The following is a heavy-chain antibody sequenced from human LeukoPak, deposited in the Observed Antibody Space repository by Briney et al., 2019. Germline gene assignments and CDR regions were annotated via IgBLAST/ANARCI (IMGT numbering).Heavy chain of an antibody. D-gene: IGHD5-12*01. V-gene: IGHV4-39*01. Sequence: SETLSLTCTVSGGSISSGGYYWSWIRQAPGEGLEWIGNIYDSGTTHYNPSLKSRVTISGDTSKNQFSLKLNSVTAADTAIYYCATHRRSGSGGSENAFEIWGQGTMVTVSS. CDR3: ATHRRSGSGGSENAFEI. CDR2: IYDSGTT. J-gene: IGHJ3*02. CDR1: GGSISSGGYY.